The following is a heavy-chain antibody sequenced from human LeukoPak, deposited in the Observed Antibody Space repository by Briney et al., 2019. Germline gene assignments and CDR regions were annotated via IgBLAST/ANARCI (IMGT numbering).Heavy chain of an antibody. Sequence: GGSLRLPCAASGFTFSGYAMSWVRLAPGEGLEWVSAITAGGDSTYYAESVKGRFTISRDNLKNMVFLQMSTLRAEDTAIYYCAKSHASIWNVYDYWGQGTLDTVSS. V-gene: IGHV3-23*01. CDR1: GFTFSGYA. J-gene: IGHJ4*02. D-gene: IGHD6-13*01. CDR2: ITAGGDST. CDR3: AKSHASIWNVYDY.